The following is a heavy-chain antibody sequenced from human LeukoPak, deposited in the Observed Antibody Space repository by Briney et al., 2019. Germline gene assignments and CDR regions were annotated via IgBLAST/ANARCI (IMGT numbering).Heavy chain of an antibody. D-gene: IGHD6-25*01. CDR2: ISGGSSCI. J-gene: IGHJ4*02. V-gene: IGHV3-21*01. CDR1: GFTFSTYN. Sequence: GGSLRLSCAASGFTFSTYNMNWVRQAPGKGLEWVSAISGGSSCIYYADSVRGRFTISRDNAKTSLYLQMNSLRPEDTAIYYCTAAWSNFDFWGQGILVAVSS. CDR3: TAAWSNFDF.